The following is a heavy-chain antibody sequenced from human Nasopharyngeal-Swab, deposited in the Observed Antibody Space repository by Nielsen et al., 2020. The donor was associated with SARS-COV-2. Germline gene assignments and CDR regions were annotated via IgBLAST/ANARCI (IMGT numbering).Heavy chain of an antibody. D-gene: IGHD3-10*01. Sequence: GGSLRLSCAVSGFTFSNYAMSWVRQAPGKGLEWVAVISGGGATTYYADSVKGRFTISRDNSKNTLYLQMNSLRAEDTAVYYCAKVAADRSSGGWFDPWGQGTLVTVSS. CDR1: GFTFSNYA. CDR3: AKVAADRSSGGWFDP. CDR2: ISGGGATT. J-gene: IGHJ5*02. V-gene: IGHV3-23*01.